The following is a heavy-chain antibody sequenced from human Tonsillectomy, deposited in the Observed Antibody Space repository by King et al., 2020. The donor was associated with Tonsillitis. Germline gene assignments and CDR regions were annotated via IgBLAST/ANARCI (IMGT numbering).Heavy chain of an antibody. CDR3: ARALYSSNWYGGQSYFDY. Sequence: VQLVESGGGLVKPGGSLRLSCAASGFPFSSYSMNWVRQAPGKGLEWVSSISSSSSYIYYADSGKGRFTISRDNAKNSLYLQMNSLRAADTAVYYCARALYSSNWYGGQSYFDYWGQGPLVPVSS. J-gene: IGHJ4*02. CDR1: GFPFSSYS. CDR2: ISSSSSYI. D-gene: IGHD6-13*01. V-gene: IGHV3-21*01.